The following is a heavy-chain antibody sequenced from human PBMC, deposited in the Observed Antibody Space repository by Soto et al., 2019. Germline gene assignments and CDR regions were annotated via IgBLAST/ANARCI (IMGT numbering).Heavy chain of an antibody. CDR2: INPNSGDT. D-gene: IGHD3-16*02. CDR1: GYTFSDYY. CDR3: ARGLRYDSVWGSYRYTDY. J-gene: IGHJ4*02. Sequence: QVQLVQSGAEVKKPGASVKVSCKASGYTFSDYYMHWVRQAPGQGLEWMGWINPNSGDTNYAQKFQGRVTMTRDTSFSTAYMELSRLRSDETAVYYCARGLRYDSVWGSYRYTDYWGQGTLVTVSS. V-gene: IGHV1-2*02.